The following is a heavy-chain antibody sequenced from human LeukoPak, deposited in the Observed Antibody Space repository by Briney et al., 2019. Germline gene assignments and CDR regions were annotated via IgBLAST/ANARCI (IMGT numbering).Heavy chain of an antibody. Sequence: PGGSLRLSCAASGFMFSSSWMSWVRLAPGKGLEWVANIKKDGTETYYVDSVKGRFTISRDNAKNSLYLQMNSLRVEDTAVYYCAKEGRSLQTYWGQGTLVTVSS. CDR1: GFMFSSSW. J-gene: IGHJ4*02. CDR2: IKKDGTET. CDR3: AKEGRSLQTY. V-gene: IGHV3-7*03. D-gene: IGHD5-24*01.